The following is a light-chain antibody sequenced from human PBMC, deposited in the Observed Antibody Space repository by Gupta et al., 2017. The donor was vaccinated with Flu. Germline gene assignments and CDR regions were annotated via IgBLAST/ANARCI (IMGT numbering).Light chain of an antibody. Sequence: SYVLTQSPSVSVAPGQTARITCGGDNIGRKSVHWYQQKPGQAPVVVVYDDSDRPSGTPERLSGANSGNTATLTISRVEAGDEADYYCQVWDSNSGHYVFGTGTKVTVL. CDR3: QVWDSNSGHYV. V-gene: IGLV3-21*02. CDR1: NIGRKS. J-gene: IGLJ1*01. CDR2: DDS.